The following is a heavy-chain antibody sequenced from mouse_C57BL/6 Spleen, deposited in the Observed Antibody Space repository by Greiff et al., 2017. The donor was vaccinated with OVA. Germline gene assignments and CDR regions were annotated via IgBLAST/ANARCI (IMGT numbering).Heavy chain of an antibody. Sequence: DVKLVESGGGLVKPGGSLKLSCAASGLTFSDYGMHWVRQAPEKGLEWVAYISSGSSTIYYADTVKGRFTISRDNAKNTLFLQMTSLRSEDTAMYYCARRYFDVWGTGTTVTVSS. V-gene: IGHV5-17*01. CDR2: ISSGSSTI. J-gene: IGHJ1*03. CDR1: GLTFSDYG. CDR3: ARRYFDV.